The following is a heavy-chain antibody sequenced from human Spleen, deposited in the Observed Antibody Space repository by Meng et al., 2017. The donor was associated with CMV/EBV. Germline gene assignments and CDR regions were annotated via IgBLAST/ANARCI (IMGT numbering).Heavy chain of an antibody. CDR1: SFSSYC. J-gene: IGHJ4*02. V-gene: IGHV4-34*13. Sequence: SFSSYCWSWIRQPPGKGLEWIGEINHSGSTNYNPNPSLKSRITISVDTSKNQFSLKLNSVTAADTAVYYCARGRFRTTLARGVPFDYWGQGTLVTVSS. CDR2: INHSGST. D-gene: IGHD3-10*01. CDR3: ARGRFRTTLARGVPFDY.